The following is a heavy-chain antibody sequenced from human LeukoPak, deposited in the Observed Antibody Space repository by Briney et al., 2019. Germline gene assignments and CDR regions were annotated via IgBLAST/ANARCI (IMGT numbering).Heavy chain of an antibody. CDR2: VAPEDGET. D-gene: IGHD6-19*01. CDR1: GYTLTELS. V-gene: IGHV1-24*01. Sequence: ASVKVSCKVSGYTLTELSMHWVRQAPGKGLEWMGGVAPEDGETNDAQKVQGRVTMTEDTSTDAAYMERSSLRSEDTALYSCATDLYSSGRDYWGQGTLVIVSS. CDR3: ATDLYSSGRDY. J-gene: IGHJ4*02.